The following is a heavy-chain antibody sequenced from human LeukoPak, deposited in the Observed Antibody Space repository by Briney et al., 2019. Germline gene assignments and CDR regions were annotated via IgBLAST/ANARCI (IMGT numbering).Heavy chain of an antibody. CDR1: GFTFSNYA. Sequence: GGSLRLPCAASGFTFSNYAMNWVRQAPGKGLEWVSAISGDGGNTFYADSVKGRFTITRDNSQNTLYVQMNSLRAEDTAVYYCAKGSRFGVVIIPYFDYWGQGTLVTVSS. J-gene: IGHJ4*02. V-gene: IGHV3-23*01. CDR2: ISGDGGNT. CDR3: AKGSRFGVVIIPYFDY. D-gene: IGHD3-3*01.